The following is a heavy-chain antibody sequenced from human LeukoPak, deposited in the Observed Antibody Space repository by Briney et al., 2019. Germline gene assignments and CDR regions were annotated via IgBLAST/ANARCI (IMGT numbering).Heavy chain of an antibody. CDR2: IYGGGKT. Sequence: GGSLRLSCAASGLTVTNSYMTWVRQAPGKGLEWVSVIYGGGKTYYADSVKGRFTISRDNSKSALYLQMNSLRAEDTAVYYCARVGGAGGYYYYFDYWGQGTLVTISS. J-gene: IGHJ4*02. CDR1: GLTVTNSY. CDR3: ARVGGAGGYYYYFDY. D-gene: IGHD2-15*01. V-gene: IGHV3-53*01.